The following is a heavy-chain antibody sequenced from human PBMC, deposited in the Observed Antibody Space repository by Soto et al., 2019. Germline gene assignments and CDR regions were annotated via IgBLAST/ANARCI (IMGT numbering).Heavy chain of an antibody. Sequence: KTSETLGLSCTVSGGSVSSGTYYWSWIRQPPGKGLESIGYIYYSGSTNYNPSLKSRVTISVDTSKNQFSLKLSSVTAAETAVYYCASSGTRGYSYGFADYYYYYGMNVWGQGTTVTVSS. V-gene: IGHV4-61*01. CDR3: ASSGTRGYSYGFADYYYYYGMNV. J-gene: IGHJ6*02. D-gene: IGHD5-18*01. CDR1: GGSVSSGTYY. CDR2: IYYSGST.